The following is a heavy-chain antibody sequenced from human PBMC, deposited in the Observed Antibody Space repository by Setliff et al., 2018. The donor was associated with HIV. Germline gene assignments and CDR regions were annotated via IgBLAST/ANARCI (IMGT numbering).Heavy chain of an antibody. V-gene: IGHV3-30*04. CDR2: ISYDGSNK. D-gene: IGHD3-22*01. CDR3: ARSKGHLYYDDDTGYVLRAFDI. Sequence: GGTLRLSCAASGFTFSSYAMHWVRQAPGKGLEWVAVISYDGSNKYYADSVKGRLTISRDNSKNTLYLQMNSLRAEDTAVYCCARSKGHLYYDDDTGYVLRAFDIWGQGTMVTVSS. CDR1: GFTFSSYA. J-gene: IGHJ3*02.